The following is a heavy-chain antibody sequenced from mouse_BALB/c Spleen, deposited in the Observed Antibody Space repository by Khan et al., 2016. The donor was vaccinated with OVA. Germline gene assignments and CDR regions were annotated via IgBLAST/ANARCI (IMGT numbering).Heavy chain of an antibody. CDR2: IDPSTGYT. CDR3: TRRVLDSNFAY. D-gene: IGHD2-5*01. J-gene: IGHJ3*01. V-gene: IGHV1-7*01. CDR1: GYTFTTYW. Sequence: VQLQQSGAELAKPGASVKMSCKASGYTFTTYWMHWVKQRPGQGLEWIGSIDPSTGYTDSNQKFKDKASLTNDKSSSKAYMQLRSLTSGDSAVYYCTRRVLDSNFAYWGHGTLVTVSA.